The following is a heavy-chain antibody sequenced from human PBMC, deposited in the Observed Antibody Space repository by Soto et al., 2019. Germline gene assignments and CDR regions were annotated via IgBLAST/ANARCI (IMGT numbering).Heavy chain of an antibody. Sequence: WASRWLSCAASGLTISGSAMYWVLQGSGKGLEWVRRIRIKATSYATAYAASVKGRFNISRDTDNNSVFLQMNNLRGDATVAYYCARDEGYGMDVWGQGIRVTVP. CDR1: GLTISGSA. CDR2: IRIKATSYAT. CDR3: ARDEGYGMDV. J-gene: IGHJ6*02. V-gene: IGHV3-73*01.